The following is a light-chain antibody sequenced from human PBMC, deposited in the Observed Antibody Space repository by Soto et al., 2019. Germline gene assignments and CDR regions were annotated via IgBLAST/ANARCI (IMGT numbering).Light chain of an antibody. CDR3: AAWDDSLKGVV. CDR2: SSS. CDR1: SSNIGSKA. Sequence: QSVLTQPPSASGTPGQRVTISCSGNSSNIGSKAVNWYQHLPGTAPKLIIYSSSQRPSGVPDRFSGSKSGTSASLAISGLQSEDEADYYCAAWDDSLKGVVFGGGTQLTVL. V-gene: IGLV1-44*01. J-gene: IGLJ2*01.